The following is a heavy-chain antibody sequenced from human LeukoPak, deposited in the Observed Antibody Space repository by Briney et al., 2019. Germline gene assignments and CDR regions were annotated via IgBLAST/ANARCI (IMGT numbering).Heavy chain of an antibody. D-gene: IGHD5-24*01. Sequence: SETLSLTCTVSGGSISSYYWSWIRQPPGKGLEWIGYISYSGSTNYNPSLKSRVTISVDTSKNQFSLKVSSVTAADTAVYYCARARYNYDYFDYWGQGTLVTVSS. V-gene: IGHV4-59*01. CDR1: GGSISSYY. J-gene: IGHJ4*02. CDR2: ISYSGST. CDR3: ARARYNYDYFDY.